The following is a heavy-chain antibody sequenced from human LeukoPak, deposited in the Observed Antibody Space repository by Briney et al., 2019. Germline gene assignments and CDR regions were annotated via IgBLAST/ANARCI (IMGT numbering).Heavy chain of an antibody. J-gene: IGHJ4*02. CDR3: AKQPRGDYLIICYFDY. CDR2: ISGSVGSP. Sequence: GGSLRLSCAASGFTFSSYAMSWVRQAPGKGLERVSAISGSVGSPYYADSVKGRFTISRDNSKNTLYLQMNGLRAEDTAVYYCAKQPRGDYLIICYFDYWGQGTLVTVSS. V-gene: IGHV3-23*01. CDR1: GFTFSSYA. D-gene: IGHD4-17*01.